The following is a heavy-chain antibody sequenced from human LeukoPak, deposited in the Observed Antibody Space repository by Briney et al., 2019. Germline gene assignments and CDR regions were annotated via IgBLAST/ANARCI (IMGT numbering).Heavy chain of an antibody. D-gene: IGHD5-12*01. Sequence: PSETLSLTCTISGASIDSYYWGWIRQPPGKGLEWIGSMYYSGSTYYNPSLKSRVTISVDTSKNQFSLKLSSVTAADTAVYYCARLRYSGWGGVDYWGQGTLVTVSS. CDR2: MYYSGST. CDR1: GASIDSYY. J-gene: IGHJ4*02. CDR3: ARLRYSGWGGVDY. V-gene: IGHV4-39*01.